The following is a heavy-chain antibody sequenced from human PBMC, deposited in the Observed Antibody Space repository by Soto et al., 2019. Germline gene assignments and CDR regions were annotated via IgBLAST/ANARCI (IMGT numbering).Heavy chain of an antibody. V-gene: IGHV3-21*01. CDR2: ISSSSSYI. J-gene: IGHJ6*02. Sequence: GSLRLSCAASGFTFSSYSMNWVRQAPGKGLEWASSISSSSSYIYYADSVKGRFTISRDNAKNSLYLQMNSLRAEDTAVYYCARDAAWELLTYYYYGMVVWGQGTT. CDR1: GFTFSSYS. CDR3: ARDAAWELLTYYYYGMVV. D-gene: IGHD1-26*01.